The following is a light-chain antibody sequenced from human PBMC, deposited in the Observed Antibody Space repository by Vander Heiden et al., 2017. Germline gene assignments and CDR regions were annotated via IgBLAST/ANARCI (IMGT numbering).Light chain of an antibody. CDR2: LGS. J-gene: IGKJ4*01. Sequence: DIVMTQSPLSLPVTPGEPASISCRSSQSLLHRNGYNYLDWYLQKPGQSPQLLIYLGSNRASGVPDRFSGSGSGTDFTLKINRVEADDVGVYYCRQALQTPLTFGGGTKVEI. CDR1: QSLLHRNGYNY. CDR3: RQALQTPLT. V-gene: IGKV2-28*01.